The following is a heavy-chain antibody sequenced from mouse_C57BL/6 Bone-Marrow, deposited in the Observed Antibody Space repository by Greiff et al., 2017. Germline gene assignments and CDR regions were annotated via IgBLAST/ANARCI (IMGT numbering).Heavy chain of an antibody. J-gene: IGHJ2*01. V-gene: IGHV1-20*01. CDR1: GYSFTGYF. CDR3: ARWALHYGNYVNY. D-gene: IGHD2-1*01. Sequence: EVQLKQSGPELVKPGDSVKISCKASGYSFTGYFMNWVMQSHGKSLEWIGRINPYNGDTFYNQKFKGKATLTVDTSSSTAHMELRSLTSEDSAVYYCARWALHYGNYVNYWGQGTTLTVSS. CDR2: INPYNGDT.